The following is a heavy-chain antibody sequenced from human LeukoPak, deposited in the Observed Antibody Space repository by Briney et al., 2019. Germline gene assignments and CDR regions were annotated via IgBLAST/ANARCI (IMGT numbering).Heavy chain of an antibody. V-gene: IGHV1-24*01. D-gene: IGHD3-9*01. Sequence: ASVKVSCKVSGFTLTELSIHWVRQAPGKGLEWMGGSDPEDGETIYAQKFQGRVTMTEDTSTDTAYMELSSLRSEDTAVYYCATRPLDYDILTGWTYWGQGTLVTVSS. CDR1: GFTLTELS. CDR3: ATRPLDYDILTGWTY. CDR2: SDPEDGET. J-gene: IGHJ4*02.